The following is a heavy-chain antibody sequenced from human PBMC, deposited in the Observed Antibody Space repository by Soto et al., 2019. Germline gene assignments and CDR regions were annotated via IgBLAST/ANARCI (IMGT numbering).Heavy chain of an antibody. Sequence: GGSLRLSCAASGFTFSSYAMSWVRQAPGKGLEWVSAISGSGGSTYYADSVKGRFTISRDNSKNTLYLQMNSLRAEDTAVYYCAKDPPWSAGRHPEYFQHWGQGTLVTVSS. CDR2: ISGSGGST. CDR1: GFTFSSYA. J-gene: IGHJ1*01. D-gene: IGHD2-8*02. CDR3: AKDPPWSAGRHPEYFQH. V-gene: IGHV3-23*01.